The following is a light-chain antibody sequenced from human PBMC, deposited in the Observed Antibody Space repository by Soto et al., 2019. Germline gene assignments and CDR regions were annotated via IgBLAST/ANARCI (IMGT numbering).Light chain of an antibody. V-gene: IGKV3-20*01. Sequence: EIVMTPSPGTLSLSPGERATLSCRASQSGSSSCLSRYHQKPGQSPRLLIYGASTSATGIPDRFSGSGSGTDFTLTISRLEPEDVAVYYCQQYGSTPLTFGGGAKVDIK. CDR3: QQYGSTPLT. CDR2: GAS. CDR1: QSGSSSC. J-gene: IGKJ4*01.